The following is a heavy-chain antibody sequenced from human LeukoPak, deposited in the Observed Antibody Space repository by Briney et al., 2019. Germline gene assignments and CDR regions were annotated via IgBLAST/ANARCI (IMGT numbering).Heavy chain of an antibody. Sequence: SETLSLTCTVSGGSISSYYWSWIRQPPGKGLEWIGYIYYTGSTNYNPSLKSRVTISVDTSKNQFSLRLSSVTAADTAVYYCAREPYYYDGPVDYWGQGTLVTVSS. D-gene: IGHD3-22*01. V-gene: IGHV4-59*01. CDR3: AREPYYYDGPVDY. J-gene: IGHJ4*02. CDR1: GGSISSYY. CDR2: IYYTGST.